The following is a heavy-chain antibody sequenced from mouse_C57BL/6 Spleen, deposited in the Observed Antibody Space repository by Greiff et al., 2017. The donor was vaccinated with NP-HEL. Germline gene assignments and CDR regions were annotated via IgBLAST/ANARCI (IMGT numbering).Heavy chain of an antibody. CDR2: IYPGDGDT. V-gene: IGHV1-82*01. Sequence: VKLMESGPELVKPGASVKISCKASGYAFSSSWMNWVKQRPGKGLEWIGRIYPGDGDTNYNGKFKGKATLTADKSSSTAYMQLSSLTSEDSAVYFCAREKVGRYFDYWGQGTTLTVSS. CDR3: AREKVGRYFDY. J-gene: IGHJ2*01. D-gene: IGHD1-1*02. CDR1: GYAFSSSW.